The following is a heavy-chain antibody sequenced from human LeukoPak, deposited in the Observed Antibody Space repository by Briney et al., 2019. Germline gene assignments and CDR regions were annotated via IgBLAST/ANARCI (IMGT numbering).Heavy chain of an antibody. CDR3: ARWGIAVAGNNWFDP. Sequence: GASVKVSCKASGYTFTGYYMHWVRQAPGQGLEWVGRINPNRGGKNYAKKFQGRVTMTRDTSISNAYMELSRLRSDDTAVYYCARWGIAVAGNNWFDPWGQGTLVTVSS. J-gene: IGHJ5*02. CDR2: INPNRGGK. D-gene: IGHD6-19*01. CDR1: GYTFTGYY. V-gene: IGHV1-2*06.